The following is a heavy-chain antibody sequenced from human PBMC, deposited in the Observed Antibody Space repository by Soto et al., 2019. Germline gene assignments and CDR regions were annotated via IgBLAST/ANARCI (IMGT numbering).Heavy chain of an antibody. CDR2: ISHVETT. CDR3: ARGGGYDYFDF. CDR1: GVTISYGGYS. J-gene: IGHJ4*02. Sequence: PSETLSLTCSVSGVTISYGGYSWSWIRQSPGKGLEWLGYISHVETTYYNPSFQSRLSLSIDRTRNQFSLSLSSMTAAEKAVYYCARGGGYDYFDFWGQGIQVTVSS. D-gene: IGHD5-18*01. V-gene: IGHV4-30-2*06.